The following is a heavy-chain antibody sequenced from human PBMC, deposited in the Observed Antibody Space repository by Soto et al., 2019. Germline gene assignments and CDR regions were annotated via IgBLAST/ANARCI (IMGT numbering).Heavy chain of an antibody. CDR1: GGSISSSNW. D-gene: IGHD3-16*01. Sequence: SETLSLTCAVSGGSISSSNWWSWVRQPPGKGLEWIGEIYHSGSTNYNPSLKSRVTISVDKSKNQFSLKLSSVTAADTAVYYCASVLSLGGWGAGYYYGMDVWGQGTTVT. V-gene: IGHV4-4*02. J-gene: IGHJ6*02. CDR3: ASVLSLGGWGAGYYYGMDV. CDR2: IYHSGST.